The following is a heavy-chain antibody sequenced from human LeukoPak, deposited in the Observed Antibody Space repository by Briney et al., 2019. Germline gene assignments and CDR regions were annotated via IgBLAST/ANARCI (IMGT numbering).Heavy chain of an antibody. CDR2: IYYSGST. CDR3: ARQWSGSHWYFDL. J-gene: IGHJ2*01. CDR1: GGSISSSSYY. D-gene: IGHD1-26*01. Sequence: PSETLSLTCTVSGGSISSSSYYWGWIRQPPGKGLEWIGSIYYSGSTYYNPSLKSRVTISVDTSKNQFSLKLSSVTAADTAVYYCARQWSGSHWYFDLWGRGTLVTVSS. V-gene: IGHV4-39*01.